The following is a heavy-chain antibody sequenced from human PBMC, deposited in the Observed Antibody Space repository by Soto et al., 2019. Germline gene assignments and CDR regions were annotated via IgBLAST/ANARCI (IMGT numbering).Heavy chain of an antibody. CDR2: IIPILGTA. J-gene: IGHJ6*01. D-gene: IGHD3-3*01. CDR1: GGTFSSYA. CDR3: ARWLCDFPATPGDNLMDV. V-gene: IGHV1-69*12. Sequence: QVQLVQSGAEVKKPGSSVKVSCKASGGTFSSYASSWVRQAPGQGLEWMGGIIPILGTAKYAQTFQGRVTLTADESTSPAYMELSSLISEDTAVYYSARWLCDFPATPGDNLMDVWGQGTTVTVSS.